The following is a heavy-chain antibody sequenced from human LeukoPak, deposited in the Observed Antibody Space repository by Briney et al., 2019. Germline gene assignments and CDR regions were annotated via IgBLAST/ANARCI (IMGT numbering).Heavy chain of an antibody. CDR2: ISAYNGNT. CDR1: GYTFTNYG. Sequence: VASVKVSCKASGYTFTNYGISWVRQAPGQGLEWMGWISAYNGNTNYAQKLQGRVTMTTDTSTSTAYMELRSLRSDDTAVYYCARGKYDILAGPRRTDAFDIWGQGTKVTVSS. D-gene: IGHD3-9*01. V-gene: IGHV1-18*01. J-gene: IGHJ3*02. CDR3: ARGKYDILAGPRRTDAFDI.